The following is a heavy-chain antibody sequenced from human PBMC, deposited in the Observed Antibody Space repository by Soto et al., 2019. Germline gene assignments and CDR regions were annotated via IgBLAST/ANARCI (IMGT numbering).Heavy chain of an antibody. CDR3: ARDSITSCSGGSCYTDY. CDR1: GSTLSNYW. CDR2: IYSGGST. V-gene: IGHV3-53*01. J-gene: IGHJ4*01. D-gene: IGHD2-15*01. Sequence: SLIRSCAASGSTLSNYWMSWDSQAPVKGREWVSVIYSGGSTYYADSVKGRFTISRDNSKNTLYLQMNSLRAEDTAVYYCARDSITSCSGGSCYTDYWGQEPWSPSPQ.